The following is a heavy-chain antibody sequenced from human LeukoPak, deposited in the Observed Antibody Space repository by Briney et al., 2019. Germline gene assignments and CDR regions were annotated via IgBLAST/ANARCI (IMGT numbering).Heavy chain of an antibody. V-gene: IGHV1-8*01. J-gene: IGHJ6*03. Sequence: GASVKVSCKASGYTFTSHHVTWVRQAPGHGLEWMGWMNPKSGSTGQAQKFQGRMSMTRNTSIDTAYMELTSLTSEDAAVYYCARALAPYYDNIAQDPYYYYDMDVWGKGTAVTISS. CDR3: ARALAPYYDNIAQDPYYYYDMDV. CDR2: MNPKSGST. CDR1: GYTFTSHH. D-gene: IGHD3-16*01.